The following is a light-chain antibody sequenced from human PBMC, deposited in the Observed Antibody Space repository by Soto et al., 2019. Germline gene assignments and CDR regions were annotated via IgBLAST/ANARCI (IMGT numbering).Light chain of an antibody. V-gene: IGKV1-9*01. J-gene: IGKJ1*01. CDR3: QQYHSYPPS. CDR2: AAS. CDR1: QGISSY. Sequence: DIQLTQSPSFLSASVGDRVTITCRASQGISSYLAWYQQKPGKAPKLLIYAASTLQSGVPSRFSGSGSGTEFTLTINSLQPEDFATYYCQQYHSYPPSFGQGTKVEIK.